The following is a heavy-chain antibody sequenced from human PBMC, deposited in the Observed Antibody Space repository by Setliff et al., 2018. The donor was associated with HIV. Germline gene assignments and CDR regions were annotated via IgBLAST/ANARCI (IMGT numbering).Heavy chain of an antibody. Sequence: PSETLSLTCTVSGYFISSGYYWGWIRQPRGKGLEWIGSIYHSGSTYYNPSLKSRVTISVDTSKNQFSLKLSSVTAADTAVYYCARLLNYYGNWFDPWGQGTLVTVSS. CDR1: GYFISSGYY. D-gene: IGHD3-10*01. V-gene: IGHV4-38-2*02. J-gene: IGHJ5*02. CDR2: IYHSGST. CDR3: ARLLNYYGNWFDP.